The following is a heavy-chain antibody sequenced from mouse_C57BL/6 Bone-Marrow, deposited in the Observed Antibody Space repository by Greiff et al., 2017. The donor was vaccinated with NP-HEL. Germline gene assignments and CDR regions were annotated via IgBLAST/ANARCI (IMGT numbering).Heavy chain of an antibody. D-gene: IGHD2-3*01. J-gene: IGHJ2*01. Sequence: QVQLKQPGAELVKPGASVKVSCKASGYTFTSYWMHWVKQRPGQGLEWIGRIHPSDSDTNYNQKFKGKATLTVDKSSSTAYMQLSSLTSEDSAVYYCAIWGPSYDGYTFDYWGQGTTLTVSS. CDR2: IHPSDSDT. V-gene: IGHV1-74*01. CDR3: AIWGPSYDGYTFDY. CDR1: GYTFTSYW.